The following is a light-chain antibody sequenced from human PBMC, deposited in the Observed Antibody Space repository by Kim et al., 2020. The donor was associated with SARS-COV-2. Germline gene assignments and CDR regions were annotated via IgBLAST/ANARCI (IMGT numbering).Light chain of an antibody. Sequence: EIVMTQSPATLSVSPGERATLSCRASQSVSSNLAWYQQKPGQAPRLLIYDTSTRATGIPARFSGGGSGTEFTLTISSLQSEDFAVYYCQQHNNWPRTFGQGTKVDIK. V-gene: IGKV3-15*01. CDR2: DTS. CDR3: QQHNNWPRT. J-gene: IGKJ1*01. CDR1: QSVSSN.